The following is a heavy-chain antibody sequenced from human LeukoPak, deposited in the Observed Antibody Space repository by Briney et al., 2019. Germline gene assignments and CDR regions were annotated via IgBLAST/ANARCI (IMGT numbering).Heavy chain of an antibody. CDR1: GGSFSGYY. CDR2: IYYSGST. Sequence: KSSETLSLTCAVYGGSFSGYYWSWIRQPPGKGLEWIGYIYYSGSTNYNPSLKSRVTISVDTSKNQFSLKLSSVTAADTAVYYCARGLEYFEDWGQGTLVTVSS. CDR3: ARGLEYFED. J-gene: IGHJ4*02. V-gene: IGHV4-59*01. D-gene: IGHD2/OR15-2a*01.